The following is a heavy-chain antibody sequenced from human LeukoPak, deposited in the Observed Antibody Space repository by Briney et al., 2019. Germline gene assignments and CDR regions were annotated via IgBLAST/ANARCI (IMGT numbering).Heavy chain of an antibody. CDR3: ARAYDYISWFDR. CDR1: GFTFSSYG. J-gene: IGHJ5*02. CDR2: IRYDGSNK. Sequence: GGSLRLSCAASGFTFSSYGMHWVRQAPGKGLEWVAFIRYDGSNKYYADSVKGRFTISRDNSKNTLYLQMNSLRAEDTAVYYCARAYDYISWFDRWGQGTLVTVSS. V-gene: IGHV3-30*02. D-gene: IGHD4-11*01.